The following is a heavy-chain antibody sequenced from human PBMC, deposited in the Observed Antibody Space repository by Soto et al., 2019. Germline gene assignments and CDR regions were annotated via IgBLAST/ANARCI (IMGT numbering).Heavy chain of an antibody. V-gene: IGHV3-33*01. D-gene: IGHD2-21*02. CDR2: LWSAGDNI. CDR1: GFPFSKSV. CDR3: ARDRDDSGDAGY. J-gene: IGHJ4*02. Sequence: PGVSLRLSCKTSGFPFSKSVMHWVRQAPGKGPEWVADLWSAGDNIYYADSVKGRFTISRDNPKSTLYLQMNNLRAEDTAVYYCARDRDDSGDAGYWGQGTLVTVSS.